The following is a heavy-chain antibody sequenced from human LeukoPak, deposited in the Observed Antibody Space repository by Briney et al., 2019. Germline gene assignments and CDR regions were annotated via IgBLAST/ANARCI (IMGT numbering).Heavy chain of an antibody. D-gene: IGHD1-1*01. Sequence: GGSLRLSCSASGFTFSSYAMHWVRQAPGKGLEYVSAISSNGGSTYYADSVKGRFTISRDNSKNTLYLQMSSLRAEDTAVYYCARENPTEAFEYWGQGTLVTVSS. J-gene: IGHJ4*02. CDR1: GFTFSSYA. CDR3: ARENPTEAFEY. CDR2: ISSNGGST. V-gene: IGHV3-64D*06.